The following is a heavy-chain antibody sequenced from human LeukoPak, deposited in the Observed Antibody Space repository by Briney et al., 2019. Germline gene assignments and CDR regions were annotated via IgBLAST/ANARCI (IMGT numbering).Heavy chain of an antibody. CDR2: INNSGST. CDR3: ARGPRITIFGVVIIPRRTFDY. V-gene: IGHV4-34*01. J-gene: IGHJ4*02. CDR1: GGSFSGYY. Sequence: SATLSLTYAVYGGSFSGYYWSWIRQPPGKGLEWIGEINNSGSTNYNPSLKSRVTISVDASKNQFSLKLSSVTAADTAVYYCARGPRITIFGVVIIPRRTFDYWGQGTLVTVSS. D-gene: IGHD3-3*01.